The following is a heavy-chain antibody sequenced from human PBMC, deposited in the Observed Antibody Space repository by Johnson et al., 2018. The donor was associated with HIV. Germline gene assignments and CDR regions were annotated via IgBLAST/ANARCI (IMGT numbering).Heavy chain of an antibody. V-gene: IGHV3-74*02. CDR2: INCNGDIT. CDR3: AKGERGYSSSSDAFDI. Sequence: VQLVESGGGLVQPGGSLRLSCAASGFTFSNYWMHWVRQAPGKGLVWVSRINCNGDITSYADSVKGRFTISRDNAKNTLYLQMNSLRAEDTAVYYCAKGERGYSSSSDAFDIWGQGTMVTVSS. CDR1: GFTFSNYW. J-gene: IGHJ3*02. D-gene: IGHD6-6*01.